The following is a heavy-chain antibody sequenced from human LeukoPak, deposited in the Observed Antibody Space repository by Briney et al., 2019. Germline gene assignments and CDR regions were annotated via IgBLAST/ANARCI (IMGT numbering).Heavy chain of an antibody. D-gene: IGHD6-19*01. J-gene: IGHJ5*02. V-gene: IGHV4-34*01. CDR1: GFTFGDYA. CDR2: INHSGST. Sequence: LRLSCTASGFTFGDYAMTWVRQPPGNGLEWIGEINHSGSTNYNPSLKSRVTISVDTSKNQFSLKLSSVTAADTAVYYCARGRGSGWYYHSRYYWFDPWGQGTLVTVSS. CDR3: ARGRGSGWYYHSRYYWFDP.